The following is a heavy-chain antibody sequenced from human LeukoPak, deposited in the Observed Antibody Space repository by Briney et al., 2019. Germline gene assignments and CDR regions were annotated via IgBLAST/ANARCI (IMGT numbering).Heavy chain of an antibody. CDR3: ARAPRYYDSSGYGFDY. V-gene: IGHV3-13*01. J-gene: IGHJ4*02. D-gene: IGHD3-22*01. CDR2: IGTAGDT. CDR1: GFTFSSYD. Sequence: GGSLRLSCAASGFTFSSYDMHWVRQATGKGLEWVSAIGTAGDTYYPGSVKGRFTISRENAKNSLYLQMSSLRAGDTAVYYCARAPRYYDSSGYGFDYWGQGTLVTVSS.